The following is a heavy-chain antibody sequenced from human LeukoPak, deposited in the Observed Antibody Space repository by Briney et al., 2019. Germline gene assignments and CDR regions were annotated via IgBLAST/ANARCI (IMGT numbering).Heavy chain of an antibody. Sequence: SVKVSCKASGGTFSSYSISWVRQAPGQGLEWMGGIIPIFGTANYAQKFQGRVTITADESTSTAYMELSSLRSEDTAMYYCARSVRVGAEYYFDYWGQGTLVTVSS. CDR2: IIPIFGTA. V-gene: IGHV1-69*13. J-gene: IGHJ4*02. D-gene: IGHD1-26*01. CDR1: GGTFSSYS. CDR3: ARSVRVGAEYYFDY.